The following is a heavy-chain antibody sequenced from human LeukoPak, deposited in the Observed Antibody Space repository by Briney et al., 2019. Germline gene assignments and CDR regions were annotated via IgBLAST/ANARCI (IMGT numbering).Heavy chain of an antibody. CDR2: INTNTGNP. J-gene: IGHJ4*02. Sequence: ASVKVSCKASGYTFTSYAMNWVRQAPGQGLEWMGWINTNTGNPTCAQGFTGRFVFSLDTSVSTAYLQISSLKAEDTAVYYCARDPRGIAARLFDCWGQGTLVTVSS. D-gene: IGHD6-6*01. V-gene: IGHV7-4-1*02. CDR3: ARDPRGIAARLFDC. CDR1: GYTFTSYA.